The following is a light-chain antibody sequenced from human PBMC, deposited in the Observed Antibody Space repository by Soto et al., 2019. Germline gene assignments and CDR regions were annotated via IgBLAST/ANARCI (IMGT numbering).Light chain of an antibody. V-gene: IGKV3-20*01. Sequence: EIVLTQSPGTLSLSPGERATLSCRASQSVSSSYLAWYQQKPGQSPRLLIYGASSRATGIPDRFSGSGSGTDFTLTISRLEPEDFAVYYCQQYCSSPFFGGGTKVAIK. CDR3: QQYCSSPF. J-gene: IGKJ4*01. CDR1: QSVSSSY. CDR2: GAS.